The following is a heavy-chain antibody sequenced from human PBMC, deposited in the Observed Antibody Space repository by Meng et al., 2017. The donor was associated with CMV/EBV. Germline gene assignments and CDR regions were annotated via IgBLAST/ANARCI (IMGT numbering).Heavy chain of an antibody. CDR2: ISWNSGSI. D-gene: IGHD2-15*01. CDR1: GFTFDDYA. CDR3: AKDVSREFRWWFPFYYYGMDV. Sequence: SLKISCAASGFTFDDYAMHWVRQAPGKGLEWVSGISWNSGSIGYADSVKGRFTISRDNAKNSLYLQMNSLRAGDTALYYCAKDVSREFRWWFPFYYYGMDVWGQGTTVTVSS. J-gene: IGHJ6*02. V-gene: IGHV3-9*01.